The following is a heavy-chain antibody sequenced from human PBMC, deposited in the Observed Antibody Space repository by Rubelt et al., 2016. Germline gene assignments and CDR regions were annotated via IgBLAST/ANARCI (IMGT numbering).Heavy chain of an antibody. D-gene: IGHD6-13*01. CDR2: INHSGST. CDR1: GGSFSGYY. Sequence: QVQLQQWGAGLLKPSETLSLTCAVYGGSFSGYYWSWIRQPPGKGLEWIGEINHSGSTNYNPSLKGRVSISVDTSKNKFSLKLSCVTAADTAVYYCARRGGYSSSWYGWYFDYWGQGTLVTVSS. V-gene: IGHV4-34*01. CDR3: ARRGGYSSSWYGWYFDY. J-gene: IGHJ4*02.